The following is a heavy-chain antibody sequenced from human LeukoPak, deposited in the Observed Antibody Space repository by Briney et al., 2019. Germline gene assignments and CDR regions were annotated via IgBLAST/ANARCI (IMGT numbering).Heavy chain of an antibody. V-gene: IGHV3-11*04. J-gene: IGHJ4*02. Sequence: GGSLRLSCAASGFIFSDYYLSWIRQAPGKGLEWVAYISSHGTIYYADSVKGRFTISGDNAKNSLYLQMNSLRAEDTAVYYCARDWSGKTGPADYWGQGTLVTVSS. CDR1: GFIFSDYY. CDR3: ARDWSGKTGPADY. CDR2: ISSHGTI. D-gene: IGHD3-9*01.